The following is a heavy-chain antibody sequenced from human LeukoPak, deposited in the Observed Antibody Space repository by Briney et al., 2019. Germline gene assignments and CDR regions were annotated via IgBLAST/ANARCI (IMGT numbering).Heavy chain of an antibody. J-gene: IGHJ4*02. CDR1: GYTFTSYY. CDR2: INPSSGST. V-gene: IGHV1-46*01. Sequence: ASAKVSCKASGYTFTSYYMHWVRQAPGQGLEWMGIINPSSGSTSYAQNFQGRVTMTRDTSSSTVYMELSSLRSEGTAVYYCARGYTYGDYWGQGTLVTVSS. CDR3: ARGYTYGDY. D-gene: IGHD5-18*01.